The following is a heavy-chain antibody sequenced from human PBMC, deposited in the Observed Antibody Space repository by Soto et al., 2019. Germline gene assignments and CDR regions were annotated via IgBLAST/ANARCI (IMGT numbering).Heavy chain of an antibody. V-gene: IGHV3-48*04. CDR1: GFTFSSYS. D-gene: IGHD1-26*01. CDR2: ISDSSSTI. Sequence: GGSLRLSCAASGFTFSSYSMNWVRQAPGKGLEWVSYISDSSSTIYYADSVKGRFTISRDNAKNSLYLQMNSLRADDTAVYYCARELGATAYWGQGTLVTVSS. CDR3: ARELGATAY. J-gene: IGHJ4*02.